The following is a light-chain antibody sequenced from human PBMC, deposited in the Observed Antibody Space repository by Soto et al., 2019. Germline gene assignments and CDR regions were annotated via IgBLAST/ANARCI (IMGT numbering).Light chain of an antibody. V-gene: IGKV3-15*01. CDR1: QSVFSN. Sequence: EIVITQSPPTLSVSHGERVTLSCWASQSVFSNLAWYQQKPGQTPRLLIYDASTRAAGIPARMSGSGSGTEFTLTISSLQSEDFTVYYCQQYYKWPLTFGGGTKVAIK. J-gene: IGKJ4*01. CDR2: DAS. CDR3: QQYYKWPLT.